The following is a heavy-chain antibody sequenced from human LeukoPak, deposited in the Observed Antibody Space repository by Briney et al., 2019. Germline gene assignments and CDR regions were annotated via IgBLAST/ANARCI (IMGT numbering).Heavy chain of an antibody. Sequence: GGSLRLSCAASGFTFSSYAMSWVRQAPGKGLEWVSAISGSGGSTYYADSVKGRFTISRDNSKNTLYLQMNSLRAEDTTVYYFAKGGTEWELLGYYFDYWGQGTLVTVSS. D-gene: IGHD1-26*01. CDR2: ISGSGGST. CDR1: GFTFSSYA. J-gene: IGHJ4*02. V-gene: IGHV3-23*01. CDR3: AKGGTEWELLGYYFDY.